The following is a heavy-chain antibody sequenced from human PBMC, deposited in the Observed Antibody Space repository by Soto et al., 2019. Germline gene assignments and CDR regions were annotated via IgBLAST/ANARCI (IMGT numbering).Heavy chain of an antibody. CDR2: IYYSGST. D-gene: IGHD5-18*01. Sequence: SETLSLTCTVSGGSISSSSYYWGWIRQPPGKGLEWIGSIYYSGSTYYNPSLKSRVTISVDTSKNQFSLKLSSVTAADTAVYYCARQIRIQRNLDYWGQGTLVTVSS. V-gene: IGHV4-39*01. J-gene: IGHJ4*02. CDR3: ARQIRIQRNLDY. CDR1: GGSISSSSYY.